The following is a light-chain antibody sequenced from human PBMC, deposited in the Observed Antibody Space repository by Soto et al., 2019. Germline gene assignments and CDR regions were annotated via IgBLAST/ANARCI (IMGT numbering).Light chain of an antibody. V-gene: IGLV2-23*01. CDR1: STDVGSHKL. CDR2: EAY. CDR3: CSNAVGSTYV. J-gene: IGLJ1*01. Sequence: QSVLTQPASVSGSPGQSITISCTGTSTDVGSHKLVSWYQQYPGNAPKLIIFEAYKRPSGVSNRFSGSKSDSTASLTISGLQAEDEADYYCCSNAVGSTYVFGTGTKVTVL.